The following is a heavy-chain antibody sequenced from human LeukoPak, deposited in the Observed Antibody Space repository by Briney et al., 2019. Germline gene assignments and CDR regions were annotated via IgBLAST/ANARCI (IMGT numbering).Heavy chain of an antibody. CDR3: ARDSRVSGDY. Sequence: ASVKVSCKTSGYTFTCYYMHWVRQAPGQGLEWMGRIDPKSGGTNYAQRFQGRVTMTSDTSISTAYMELSRLTSDDTAVYYCARDSRVSGDYWGQGTLVTVSS. V-gene: IGHV1-2*06. CDR1: GYTFTCYY. D-gene: IGHD2/OR15-2a*01. CDR2: IDPKSGGT. J-gene: IGHJ4*02.